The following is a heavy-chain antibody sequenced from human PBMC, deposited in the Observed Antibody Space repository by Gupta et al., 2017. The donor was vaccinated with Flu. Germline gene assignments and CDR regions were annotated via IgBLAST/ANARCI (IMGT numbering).Heavy chain of an antibody. CDR1: SGTSYF. CDR2: ISYSVNT. CDR3: ARQTTVFAD. Sequence: SGTSYFWGWIRQPPGKGLEWIATISYSVNTYYLPSLKSRLTISVDKSDTQLSLRLRSVTAADTAVYYCARQTTVFADWGPGTLVIVSS. D-gene: IGHD3-3*01. J-gene: IGHJ1*01. V-gene: IGHV4-39*01.